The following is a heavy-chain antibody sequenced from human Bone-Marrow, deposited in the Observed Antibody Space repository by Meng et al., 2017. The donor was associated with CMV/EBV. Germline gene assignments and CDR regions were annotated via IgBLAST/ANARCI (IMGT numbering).Heavy chain of an antibody. J-gene: IGHJ4*02. Sequence: SETLSLTCAVSGGSISSYYWSWIRQSPGKGLEWIGYIYYSGSTNYNPSLKSRVTISVDTSKTQFSLRLSSVTAADTAVYYWARDWGSGYAWGYWGQGTLVTVSS. CDR3: ARDWGSGYAWGY. V-gene: IGHV4-59*01. CDR1: GGSISSYY. CDR2: IYYSGST. D-gene: IGHD5-12*01.